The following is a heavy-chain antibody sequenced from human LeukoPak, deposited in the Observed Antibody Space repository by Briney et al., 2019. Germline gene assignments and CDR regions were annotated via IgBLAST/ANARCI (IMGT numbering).Heavy chain of an antibody. D-gene: IGHD3-22*01. CDR1: GFTFSSYG. V-gene: IGHV3-30*02. CDR2: IRYDGSNK. Sequence: GGSLRLSCAASGFTFSSYGMHWVRQAPGKGLEWVAFIRYDGSNKYYADSVKGRFTISRDNSKNTLYLQMNSLRPEDSAVHYCAKDGRGSGYFPDYWGQGTLVTVSS. CDR3: AKDGRGSGYFPDY. J-gene: IGHJ4*02.